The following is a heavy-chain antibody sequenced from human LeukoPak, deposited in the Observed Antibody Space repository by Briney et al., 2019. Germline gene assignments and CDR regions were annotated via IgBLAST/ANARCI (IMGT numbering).Heavy chain of an antibody. V-gene: IGHV1-69*04. CDR1: GGTLSSYA. D-gene: IGHD6-19*01. CDR2: IIPIFGIA. J-gene: IGHJ4*02. CDR3: AREDQEAVAADY. Sequence: SVKVSCKVSGGTLSSYAISWVRQAPGQGLEWMGRIIPIFGIANYAQKFQGRVTITADKSTSTAYMELSSLRSEDTAVYYCAREDQEAVAADYWGQGTLVTVSS.